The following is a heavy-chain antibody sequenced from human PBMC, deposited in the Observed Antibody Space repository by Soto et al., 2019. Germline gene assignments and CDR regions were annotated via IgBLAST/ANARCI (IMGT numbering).Heavy chain of an antibody. CDR2: ISAYNGNT. Sequence: ASVKVSCKASGYTFTSYGISWVRQAPGQGLEWMGWISAYNGNTNYAQKLQGRVTMTTDTSTSTAYMGLRSLRSDDTAVYYCAGELLGYSSSWYYFDYWGQGTLVTV. CDR3: AGELLGYSSSWYYFDY. D-gene: IGHD6-13*01. V-gene: IGHV1-18*01. J-gene: IGHJ4*02. CDR1: GYTFTSYG.